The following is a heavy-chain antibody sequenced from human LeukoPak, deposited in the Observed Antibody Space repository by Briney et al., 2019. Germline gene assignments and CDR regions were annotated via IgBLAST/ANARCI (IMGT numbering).Heavy chain of an antibody. V-gene: IGHV3-48*02. CDR1: GFTFSSYS. D-gene: IGHD3-16*01. J-gene: IGHJ4*02. CDR2: ISSSSSTV. CDR3: ARFGIWGEAGIDY. Sequence: PGGSLRLSCAASGFTFSSYSMHWVRQAPGKGLEWVSYISSSSSTVHYADSVRGRFTISRDSAKNSLYLQMNSLGDEDTAVYYCARFGIWGEAGIDYWGQGTLVTVSS.